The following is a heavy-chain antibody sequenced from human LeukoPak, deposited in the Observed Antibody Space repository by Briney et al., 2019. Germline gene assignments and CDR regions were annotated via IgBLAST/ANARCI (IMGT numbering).Heavy chain of an antibody. CDR2: INSDGSRT. CDR1: KFSFSSYW. CDR3: ARVTSGLDY. J-gene: IGHJ4*02. V-gene: IGHV3-74*01. Sequence: PGGSLRLSCAASKFSFSSYWMHWVRQAPGKGLVWVSRINSDGSRTNYADSVKGRFTLSRDNAKNSLSLQMNSLRAEDTAVYYCARVTSGLDYWGQGTLVTVSS.